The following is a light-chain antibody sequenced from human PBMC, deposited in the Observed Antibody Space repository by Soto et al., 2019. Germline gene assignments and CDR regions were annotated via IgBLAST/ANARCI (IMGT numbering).Light chain of an antibody. CDR2: KAS. J-gene: IGKJ2*01. CDR3: QQYNDSFPYT. CDR1: QSISTW. V-gene: IGKV1-5*03. Sequence: DIQMTQSPSTLSASVGDRVTITCRASQSISTWLAWYQQKPGTVPKLLIYKASTLESGVPSRFSGSRSGTEFTLTVSSLQPDDFATYYCQQYNDSFPYTFGQGTKVDIK.